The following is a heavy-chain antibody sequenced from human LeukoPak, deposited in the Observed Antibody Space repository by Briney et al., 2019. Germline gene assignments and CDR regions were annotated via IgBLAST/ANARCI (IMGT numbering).Heavy chain of an antibody. CDR2: FDPEDGER. CDR1: GYTLTELS. V-gene: IGHV1-24*01. D-gene: IGHD5-24*01. Sequence: ASVKVSCKVSGYTLTELSMHWVRQAPGKGLEWMGGFDPEDGERIYAQKFQGRVTMTEDTSTDTAYMELSSLRSEDMAVYYCARDNGDGYNLNWFDPWGQGTLVTVSS. J-gene: IGHJ5*02. CDR3: ARDNGDGYNLNWFDP.